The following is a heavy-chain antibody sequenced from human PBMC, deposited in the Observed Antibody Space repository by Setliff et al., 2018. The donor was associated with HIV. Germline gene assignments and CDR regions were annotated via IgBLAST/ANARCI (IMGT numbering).Heavy chain of an antibody. CDR2: ISVSGGST. J-gene: IGHJ3*01. CDR1: EFTFSSYA. D-gene: IGHD3-3*01. CDR3: VRDPGGIFDAFDV. Sequence: GGSLRLSCAASEFTFSSYAMSWVRQAPGKGLEWVSSISVSGGSTYYADSVKGRFTISRDNSKNTLSLQMNSLRAEDTAVYYCVRDPGGIFDAFDVWGQGTMVTVSS. V-gene: IGHV3-23*01.